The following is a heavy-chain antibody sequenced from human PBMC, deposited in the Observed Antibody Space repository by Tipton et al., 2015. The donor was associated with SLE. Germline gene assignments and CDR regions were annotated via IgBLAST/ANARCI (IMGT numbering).Heavy chain of an antibody. Sequence: TLSLTCTVSGGSTGSGTYYWSWILQPAGKGLEWIGRIFTRGSTNYSPSLKSRVTISVDTSKNQVSLKLTSVTAAGTAVYYCARTLPESSGLAFDYWGQGTLVTVSS. J-gene: IGHJ4*02. D-gene: IGHD6-19*01. V-gene: IGHV4-61*02. CDR2: IFTRGST. CDR3: ARTLPESSGLAFDY. CDR1: GGSTGSGTYY.